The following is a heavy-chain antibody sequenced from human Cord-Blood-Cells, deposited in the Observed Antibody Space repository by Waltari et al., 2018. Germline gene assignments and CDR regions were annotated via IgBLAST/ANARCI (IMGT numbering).Heavy chain of an antibody. V-gene: IGHV1-8*01. D-gene: IGHD6-13*01. J-gene: IGHJ4*02. Sequence: QVQLVQSGAEVKKPGASVKVSCKASGYTFTSYDINWVRQATGQGLEWMGWKNPERGNTGYGTKLPGRVTNTKNNSISTAYMELSSLGYGDTAVYSWASLGIAAAGSFFLDHWGPGTLGTVSS. CDR2: KNPERGNT. CDR3: ASLGIAAAGSFFLDH. CDR1: GYTFTSYD.